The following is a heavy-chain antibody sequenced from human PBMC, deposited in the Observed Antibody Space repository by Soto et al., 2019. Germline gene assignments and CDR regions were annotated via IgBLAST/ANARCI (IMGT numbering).Heavy chain of an antibody. CDR1: GYTFTGYY. D-gene: IGHD2-2*01. CDR2: INPNSGGT. V-gene: IGHV1-2*04. Sequence: QVQLVQSGAEVKKPGASVKVSCKASGYTFTGYYMHWVRQAPGQGLEWMGWINPNSGGTNYAQKFQGWVTMTRDTSISTAYMELSRLRSDDTAVYYCARERYIVVVPAAEYGMDVWGQGTTVTVSS. CDR3: ARERYIVVVPAAEYGMDV. J-gene: IGHJ6*02.